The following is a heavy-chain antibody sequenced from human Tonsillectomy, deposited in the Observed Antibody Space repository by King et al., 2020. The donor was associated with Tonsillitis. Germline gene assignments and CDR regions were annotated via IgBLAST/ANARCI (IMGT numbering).Heavy chain of an antibody. V-gene: IGHV3-30*04. Sequence: VQLVESGGGVVQPGRSLRLSCAASGFTFSSYAMHWVRQAPGKGLEWVAVISHDGSNEYYADSVKGRFTISRDNSKNTLYLQMNSLRAEDTAVYCCARDAGSVVSPYNWFDPWGQGTLVTVSS. CDR1: GFTFSSYA. D-gene: IGHD3-16*01. CDR2: ISHDGSNE. J-gene: IGHJ5*02. CDR3: ARDAGSVVSPYNWFDP.